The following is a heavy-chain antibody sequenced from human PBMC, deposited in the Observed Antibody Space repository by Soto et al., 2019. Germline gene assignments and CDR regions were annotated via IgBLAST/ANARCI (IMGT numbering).Heavy chain of an antibody. D-gene: IGHD2-2*01. CDR3: ARSGGGPAAPGVGYHGLDV. CDR1: RFTFNTYA. J-gene: IGHJ6*02. CDR2: VSSDGTKT. Sequence: PGGSLRLSCAASRFTFNTYAMHWVRRAPGKGLEWVAVVSSDGTKTYYADSVKGRFTISRDNSKNTLYVQMSSLGIEDTAVYYCARSGGGPAAPGVGYHGLDVWGQGTTVTVSS. V-gene: IGHV3-30*04.